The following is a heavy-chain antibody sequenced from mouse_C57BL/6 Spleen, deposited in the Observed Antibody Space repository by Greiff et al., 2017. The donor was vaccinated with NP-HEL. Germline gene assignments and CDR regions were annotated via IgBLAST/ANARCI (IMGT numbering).Heavy chain of an antibody. D-gene: IGHD2-1*01. CDR3: ARDGNGAYAMDY. V-gene: IGHV5-4*01. CDR1: GFTFSSYA. J-gene: IGHJ4*01. Sequence: EVQVVESGGGLVKPGGSLKLSCAASGFTFSSYAMSWVRQTPEKRLEWVATISDGGSYTYYPDNVKGRFTISRDNAKNNLYLQMSHLKSEDTAMYYCARDGNGAYAMDYWGQGTSVTVSS. CDR2: ISDGGSYT.